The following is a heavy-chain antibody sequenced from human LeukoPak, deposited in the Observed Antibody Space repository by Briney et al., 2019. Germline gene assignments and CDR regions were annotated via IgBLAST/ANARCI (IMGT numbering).Heavy chain of an antibody. D-gene: IGHD5-18*01. Sequence: SATLSLTWALYGASFGGYYWSWIRQPPGEGLEWLGEITHSGRTNYTPSLKGRATISVDTSKNQFSMKLTSVPAADPSMNYCARSLTAMVKWGVDYWAQGTLVTVSS. CDR2: ITHSGRT. CDR1: GASFGGYY. V-gene: IGHV4-34*01. CDR3: ARSLTAMVKWGVDY. J-gene: IGHJ4*02.